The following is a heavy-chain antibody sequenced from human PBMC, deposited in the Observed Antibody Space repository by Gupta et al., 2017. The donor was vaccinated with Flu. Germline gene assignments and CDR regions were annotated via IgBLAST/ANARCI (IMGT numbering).Heavy chain of an antibody. CDR2: ISDNGFTT. D-gene: IGHD2-8*02. V-gene: IGHV3-23*01. CDR1: SSSH. Sequence: SSSHMIWVRQAPGKGLEWVSSISDNGFTTYYADSVKGRLIMSRDNSKNTLFLQLDSLRVEDTAVYYCAKLTGGTQFDPWGQGALVTVSS. J-gene: IGHJ5*02. CDR3: AKLTGGTQFDP.